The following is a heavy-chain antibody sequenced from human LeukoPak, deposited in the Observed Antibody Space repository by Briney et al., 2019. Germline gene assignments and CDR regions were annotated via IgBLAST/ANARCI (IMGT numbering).Heavy chain of an antibody. V-gene: IGHV3-48*03. Sequence: PGGSLRLSCAASGFTFSSYEMNWVRQAPGKGLEWVSYISSSGSTIYYADSVKGRFTISRDNAKNSLYLQMNSLRAEDTAVYYCASNPYSSSWYDYWGQGTLVTVSS. CDR3: ASNPYSSSWYDY. CDR1: GFTFSSYE. CDR2: ISSSGSTI. D-gene: IGHD6-13*01. J-gene: IGHJ4*02.